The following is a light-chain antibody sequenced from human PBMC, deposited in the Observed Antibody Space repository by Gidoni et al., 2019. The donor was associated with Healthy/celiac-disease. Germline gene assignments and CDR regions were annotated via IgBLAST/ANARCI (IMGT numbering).Light chain of an antibody. CDR3: QAWDSSTRVV. CDR2: QDS. J-gene: IGLJ2*01. Sequence: SYELTPPPSVAVSPGQTASITCSGDKLGDKYACWYQQKPGQYPVLVIYQDSKRPSGIPERFSGSNSGNTATLTISGTQAMDEADYYCQAWDSSTRVVFGGGTKLTVL. CDR1: KLGDKY. V-gene: IGLV3-1*01.